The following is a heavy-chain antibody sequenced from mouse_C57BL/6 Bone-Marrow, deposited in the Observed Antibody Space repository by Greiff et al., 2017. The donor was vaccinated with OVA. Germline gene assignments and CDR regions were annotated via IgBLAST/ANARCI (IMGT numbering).Heavy chain of an antibody. CDR3: ARGPNYYGRTVDY. Sequence: EVQLVESGGGLVKPGGSLKLSCAASGFTFSSYAMSWVRQTPEKRLEWVATISDGGSYTYYPDNVKGRFTISRDNAKNNLYLQMSHLKSEDTAMYYCARGPNYYGRTVDYWGQGTTLTVSS. D-gene: IGHD1-1*01. CDR2: ISDGGSYT. CDR1: GFTFSSYA. V-gene: IGHV5-4*01. J-gene: IGHJ2*01.